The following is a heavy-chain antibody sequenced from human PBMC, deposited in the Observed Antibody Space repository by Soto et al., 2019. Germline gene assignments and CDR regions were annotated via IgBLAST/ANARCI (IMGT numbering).Heavy chain of an antibody. V-gene: IGHV4-39*01. Sequence: SETLSLTCTVSGGSISSSSYYWGWIRQPPGKGLEWIGSIYYSGSTYYNPSLKSRVTISVDTSKNQFSLKLSSVTAADTAVYYCARQEPERSNWFDPWGQGTLVTVSS. J-gene: IGHJ5*02. D-gene: IGHD1-1*01. CDR3: ARQEPERSNWFDP. CDR2: IYYSGST. CDR1: GGSISSSSYY.